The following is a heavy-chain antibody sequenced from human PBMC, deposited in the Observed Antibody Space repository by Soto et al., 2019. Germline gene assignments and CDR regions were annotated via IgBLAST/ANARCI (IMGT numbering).Heavy chain of an antibody. V-gene: IGHV5-10-1*01. J-gene: IGHJ6*02. D-gene: IGHD3-10*01. CDR2: IDPSDSYT. CDR1: GYSFTSYW. Sequence: GESLKISCKGSGYSFTSYWISWVRQMPGKGLEWMGRIDPSDSYTNYSPSFQGHVTISADKSISTAYLQWSSLKASDTAMYYCARHLCYYGSGSYYPAACIYGMDVWGQGTTVTVSS. CDR3: ARHLCYYGSGSYYPAACIYGMDV.